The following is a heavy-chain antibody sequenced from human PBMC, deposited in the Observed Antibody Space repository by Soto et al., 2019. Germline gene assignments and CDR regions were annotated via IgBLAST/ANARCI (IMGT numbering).Heavy chain of an antibody. CDR2: TGGSGGSI. J-gene: IGHJ4*02. CDR1: VCTFSTFS. CDR3: ARDLAWAFDW. V-gene: IGHV3-48*02. D-gene: IGHD1-26*01. Sequence: PEVSLRHPCSACVCTFSTFSMNGVLQSPLKGWQLLSYTGGSGGSISYADSVKGRFTISRDNRKKTLYLQMRSLPHEDTAVYYCARDLAWAFDWWGQGALVTASS.